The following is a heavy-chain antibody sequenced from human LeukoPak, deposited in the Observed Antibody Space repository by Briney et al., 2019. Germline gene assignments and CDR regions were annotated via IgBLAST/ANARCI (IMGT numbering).Heavy chain of an antibody. Sequence: GASVKVSCKASGYTFTGHYMHWVRQAPGQGLEWMGWTNPNSGDTNYAQKFQGRVTMTRDTSIITAYMELSRLTSDVTAVYYCARDLSHTPDYWGQGTLVTVSS. V-gene: IGHV1-2*02. J-gene: IGHJ4*02. CDR3: ARDLSHTPDY. CDR1: GYTFTGHY. CDR2: TNPNSGDT.